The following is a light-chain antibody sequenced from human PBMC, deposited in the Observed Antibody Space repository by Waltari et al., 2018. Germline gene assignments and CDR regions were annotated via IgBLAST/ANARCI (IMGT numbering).Light chain of an antibody. CDR1: QSVSRA. CDR2: GAS. J-gene: IGKJ1*01. Sequence: EIVLTQSPGSLSSSPGERVTLSGRASQSVSRALAWYQQKPGQAPRLLIFGASNRATGIPDRFSGSGSETDFSLTISRLEPEDCAVYYCQHYVRLPATFGRGTKVEIK. V-gene: IGKV3-20*01. CDR3: QHYVRLPAT.